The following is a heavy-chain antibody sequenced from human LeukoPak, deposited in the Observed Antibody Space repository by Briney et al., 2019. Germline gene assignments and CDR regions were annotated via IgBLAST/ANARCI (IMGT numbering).Heavy chain of an antibody. J-gene: IGHJ3*02. D-gene: IGHD2-2*01. CDR1: GGTSSSYA. Sequence: GASVKVSCKASGGTSSSYAISWVRQAPGQGLEWMGGIIPIFGTANYAQKFQGRVTITADESTSTAYMELSSLRSEDTAVYYCARKVLGYCSSTSCYHNAFDIWGQGTMVTVSS. CDR2: IIPIFGTA. CDR3: ARKVLGYCSSTSCYHNAFDI. V-gene: IGHV1-69*13.